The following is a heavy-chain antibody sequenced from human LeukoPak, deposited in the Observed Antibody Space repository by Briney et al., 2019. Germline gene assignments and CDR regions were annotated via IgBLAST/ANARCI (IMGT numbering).Heavy chain of an antibody. CDR1: GGSITSYY. Sequence: SETLSLTCTVSGGSITSYYWSWIRLPAGKGLEWIGRIHTSGSTHYNPSLKSRVTMSGDTSKNQFSLKFNSVTAADTAVYYCARALATMFFDYWGQGTLVTVST. D-gene: IGHD5-12*01. CDR2: IHTSGST. J-gene: IGHJ4*02. CDR3: ARALATMFFDY. V-gene: IGHV4-4*07.